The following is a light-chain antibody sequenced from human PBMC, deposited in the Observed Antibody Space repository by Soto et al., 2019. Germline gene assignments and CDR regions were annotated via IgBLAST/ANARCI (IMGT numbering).Light chain of an antibody. CDR2: LGS. CDR1: QSLLHSNGYNY. V-gene: IGKV2-28*01. J-gene: IGKJ4*01. CDR3: MQALQTLT. Sequence: DIVMTQSPLSLPVTSGEPASISCRSSQSLLHSNGYNYLDWYLQKPGQSPKLLIYLGSNRASGVHDRFSGSGSGTDFTLKISRVEAEDVGVDDCMQALQTLTFGGGTKVDIK.